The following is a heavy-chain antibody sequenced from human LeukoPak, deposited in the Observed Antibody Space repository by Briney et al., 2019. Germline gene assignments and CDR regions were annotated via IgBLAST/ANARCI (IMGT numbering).Heavy chain of an antibody. CDR2: IYTSGST. D-gene: IGHD3-3*01. CDR3: ARGGLYYDFWSGYRERAFDI. CDR1: GGSISSYY. Sequence: SETLSLTCTVSGGSISSYYWSWIRQPAGKGLEWIGRIYTSGSTNYNPSLKSRVTISVDTSKNQFSLKLSSVTAADTAVYYCARGGLYYDFWSGYRERAFDIWGQGTMVTVSS. V-gene: IGHV4-4*07. J-gene: IGHJ3*02.